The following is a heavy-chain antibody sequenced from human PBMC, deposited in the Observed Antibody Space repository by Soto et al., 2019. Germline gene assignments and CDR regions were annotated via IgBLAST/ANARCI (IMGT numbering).Heavy chain of an antibody. CDR3: ARDRSGTMDYFDY. J-gene: IGHJ4*02. Sequence: GGSLRLSCAASGFTFSSYGMHWVRQAPGKGLEWVAVIWYDGSNKYYADSVKGRFTISRDNSKNTLYLQMNSLRAEDTAVYYCARDRSGTMDYFDYWGQGTLVTVSS. V-gene: IGHV3-33*01. CDR2: IWYDGSNK. D-gene: IGHD3-10*01. CDR1: GFTFSSYG.